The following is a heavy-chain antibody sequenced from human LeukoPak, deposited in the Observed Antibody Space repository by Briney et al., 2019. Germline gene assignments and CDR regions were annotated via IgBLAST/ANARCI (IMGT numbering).Heavy chain of an antibody. J-gene: IGHJ3*02. CDR1: GFTFINYA. D-gene: IGHD3-10*01. Sequence: PEGSLRLSCAASGFTFINYAMNWVRQAPGKGLEWVSAVSGSGGSTYYADSVKGRFIISRDNSKNTLHLQMNSLRAEDTAVYYCATSGFGAFDIWGQGTMVTVSA. CDR2: VSGSGGST. CDR3: ATSGFGAFDI. V-gene: IGHV3-23*01.